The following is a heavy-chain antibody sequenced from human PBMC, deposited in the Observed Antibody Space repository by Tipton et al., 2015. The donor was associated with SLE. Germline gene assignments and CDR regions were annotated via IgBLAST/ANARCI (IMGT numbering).Heavy chain of an antibody. Sequence: TLSLTCAVSGYSIRSGYYWGWIRQPPGKGLEWIGSIYYSGRTYYNPSLKSRVTISVDTSKNQFPLKLSSVTAADTAVYYCAKMTRGNYFDYWGQGTLVTVSS. V-gene: IGHV4-38-2*01. CDR3: AKMTRGNYFDY. D-gene: IGHD2-2*01. J-gene: IGHJ4*02. CDR1: GYSIRSGYY. CDR2: IYYSGRT.